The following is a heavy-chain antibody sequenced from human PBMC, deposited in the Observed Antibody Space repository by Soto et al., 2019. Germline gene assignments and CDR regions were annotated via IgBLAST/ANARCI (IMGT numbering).Heavy chain of an antibody. Sequence: GGSLRLSCAASGFTLSSYAMSWVRQAPGKGLEWVSAISGSGVSTYYADSVKGRFTISRDISKNTLYLQMNSLRDEDTAVYYCARDADYDFWSGYGNYYYYGMDVWGQGTTVTVSS. D-gene: IGHD3-3*01. CDR3: ARDADYDFWSGYGNYYYYGMDV. V-gene: IGHV3-23*01. J-gene: IGHJ6*02. CDR1: GFTLSSYA. CDR2: ISGSGVST.